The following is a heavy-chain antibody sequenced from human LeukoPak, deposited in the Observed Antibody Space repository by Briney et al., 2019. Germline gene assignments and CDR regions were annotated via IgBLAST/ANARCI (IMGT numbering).Heavy chain of an antibody. CDR2: INPNSGGT. CDR1: GYTFTGYY. J-gene: IGHJ5*02. CDR3: ARDGLEWLSNWFDP. Sequence: ASVKVSCKASGYTFTGYYMHWVRQAPGQGLEWMEWINPNSGGTNYAQKFQGRVTMTRDTSISTAYMELSRLRSDDTAVYYCARDGLEWLSNWFDPWGQGTLVTVSS. V-gene: IGHV1-2*02. D-gene: IGHD3-3*01.